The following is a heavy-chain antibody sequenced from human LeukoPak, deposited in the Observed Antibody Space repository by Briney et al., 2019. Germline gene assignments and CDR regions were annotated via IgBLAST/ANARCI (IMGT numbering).Heavy chain of an antibody. CDR3: ARDRRSYYGSGSSGWFDP. V-gene: IGHV3-21*01. Sequence: SVKGRFTISRDNTKNSLYLQMNSLRAEDTAVYYCARDRRSYYGSGSSGWFDPWGQGTLVTVSS. J-gene: IGHJ5*02. D-gene: IGHD3-10*01.